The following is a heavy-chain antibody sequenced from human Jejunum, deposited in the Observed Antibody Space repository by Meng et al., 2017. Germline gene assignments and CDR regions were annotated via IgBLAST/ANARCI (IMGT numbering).Heavy chain of an antibody. CDR2: IHHSGSI. V-gene: IGHV4-34*01. CDR1: GGSFSTYD. D-gene: IGHD2-21*02. Sequence: QVQVQQWGAGLLKPSGTLCLTCAFQGGSFSTYDWSWIRQPPGKGLEWLGQIHHSGSINDNPSLKGRVTMSVDTSRSQISLKLNSVTAADTAVYYCRLAYCVSDCGDYWGQGTLVTVSS. CDR3: RLAYCVSDCGDY. J-gene: IGHJ4*02.